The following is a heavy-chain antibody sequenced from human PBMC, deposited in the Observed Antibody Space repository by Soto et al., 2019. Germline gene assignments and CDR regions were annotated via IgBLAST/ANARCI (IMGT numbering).Heavy chain of an antibody. J-gene: IGHJ4*02. CDR2: IFYTGSS. D-gene: IGHD2-8*02. CDR3: ARDLLLVYFDY. Sequence: SETLSLTCTVSGGSVSGGSYYWSWIRQPPGKGLEWIGYIFYTGSSNYNLSLKSRATISVDTSQNQFSLKLSSVTAADTAVYQCARDLLLVYFDYGGQGTLVTVSS. CDR1: GGSVSGGSYY. V-gene: IGHV4-61*01.